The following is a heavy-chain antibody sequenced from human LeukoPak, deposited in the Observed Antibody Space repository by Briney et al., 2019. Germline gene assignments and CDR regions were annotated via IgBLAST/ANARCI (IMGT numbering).Heavy chain of an antibody. CDR3: ARIQLWYTYYMDV. J-gene: IGHJ6*03. V-gene: IGHV3-21*01. CDR2: ISSSSIYI. D-gene: IGHD5-18*01. Sequence: GGSLRLSCAASGFTFSSYSMNWVRQAPGKGLEWVSSISSSSIYIYYTDSVKGRFTISRDNSKNTLYLQMNSLRAEDTAVYYCARIQLWYTYYMDVWGKGTTVTISS. CDR1: GFTFSSYS.